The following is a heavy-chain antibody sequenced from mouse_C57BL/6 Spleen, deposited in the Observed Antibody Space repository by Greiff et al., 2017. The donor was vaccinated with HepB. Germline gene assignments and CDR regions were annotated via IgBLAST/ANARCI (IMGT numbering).Heavy chain of an antibody. CDR3: ARQEESLLFAY. D-gene: IGHD5-1*01. J-gene: IGHJ3*01. CDR1: GFTFSDYY. V-gene: IGHV5-12*01. Sequence: EVNVVESGGGLVQPGGSLKLSCAASGFTFSDYYMYWVRQTPEKRLEWVAYISNGGGSTYYPDTVKGRFTISRDNAKNTLYLQMSRLKSEDTAMYYCARQEESLLFAYWGQGTLVTVSA. CDR2: ISNGGGST.